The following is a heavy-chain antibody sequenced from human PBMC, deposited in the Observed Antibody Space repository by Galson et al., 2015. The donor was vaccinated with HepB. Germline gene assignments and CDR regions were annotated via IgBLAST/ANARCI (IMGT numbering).Heavy chain of an antibody. CDR3: ASHASLRSSDKIAAAGLADY. D-gene: IGHD6-13*01. Sequence: LSLTCTVSGGSISSSSYYWGWIRQPPGKGLEWIGSIYYSGSTYYNPSLKSRVTISVDTSKNQFSLKLSSVTAADTAVYYCASHASLRSSDKIAAAGLADYWGQGTLVTVSS. CDR2: IYYSGST. V-gene: IGHV4-39*01. CDR1: GGSISSSSYY. J-gene: IGHJ4*02.